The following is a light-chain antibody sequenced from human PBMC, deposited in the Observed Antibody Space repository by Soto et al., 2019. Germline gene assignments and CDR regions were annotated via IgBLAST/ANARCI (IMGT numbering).Light chain of an antibody. CDR1: QDISGR. J-gene: IGKJ4*01. CDR2: GAS. V-gene: IGKV1-39*01. Sequence: DLQMTQSPSSLSASIGETVTITCRASQDISGRLNWYQQTRGRVPKLLIYGASNLESGVPSRFSGSGSGTDFTLSNSGLHPEDFASYYCQQCYSPPLSFGGGTRVEF. CDR3: QQCYSPPLS.